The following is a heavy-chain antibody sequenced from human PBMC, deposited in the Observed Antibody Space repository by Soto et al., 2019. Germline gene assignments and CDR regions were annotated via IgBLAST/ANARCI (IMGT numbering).Heavy chain of an antibody. J-gene: IGHJ6*02. D-gene: IGHD6-13*01. Sequence: PGGSVRQSCAASECIFSSGGLHMNSQAPGKGLEWVAVISYDGSNKYYADSVKGRFTISRDNSKNTLYLQMNSLRAEDTAVYYCAKGSGSSWYYYGMDVWGQGTTVTVSS. CDR2: ISYDGSNK. V-gene: IGHV3-30*18. CDR3: AKGSGSSWYYYGMDV. CDR1: ECIFSSGG.